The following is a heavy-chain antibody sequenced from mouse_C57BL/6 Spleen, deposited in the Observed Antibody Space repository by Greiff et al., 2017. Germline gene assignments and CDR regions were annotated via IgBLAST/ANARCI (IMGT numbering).Heavy chain of an antibody. Sequence: EVKLVESGGDLVKPGGSLKLSCAASGFTFSSYGMSWVRQTPDKRLEWVATISSGGSYTYYPDSVKGRFTISRDNAKNTLYLQMSSLKSEDTAMYYCARRGGSSYDYWGQGTTLTVSS. J-gene: IGHJ2*01. CDR2: ISSGGSYT. CDR3: ARRGGSSYDY. CDR1: GFTFSSYG. D-gene: IGHD1-1*01. V-gene: IGHV5-6*02.